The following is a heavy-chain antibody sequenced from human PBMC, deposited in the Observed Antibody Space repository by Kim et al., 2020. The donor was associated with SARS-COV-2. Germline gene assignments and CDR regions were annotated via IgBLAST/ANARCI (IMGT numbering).Heavy chain of an antibody. CDR2: ISSSGSTI. CDR3: ARDLTGTVYYYMDV. Sequence: GGSLRLSCAASGFTFSDYYMSWIRQAPGKGLEWVSYISSSGSTIYYADSVKGRFTISRDNAKNSLYLQMNSLRAEDTAVYYCARDLTGTVYYYMDVWGKGTAVTVSS. J-gene: IGHJ6*03. D-gene: IGHD1-7*01. V-gene: IGHV3-11*01. CDR1: GFTFSDYY.